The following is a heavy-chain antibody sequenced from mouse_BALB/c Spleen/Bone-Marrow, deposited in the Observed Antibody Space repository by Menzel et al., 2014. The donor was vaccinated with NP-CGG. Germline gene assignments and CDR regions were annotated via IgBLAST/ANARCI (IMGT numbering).Heavy chain of an antibody. CDR2: ISYSGTT. D-gene: IGHD2-1*01. CDR3: ARWDFGNHYAMDY. J-gene: IGHJ4*01. CDR1: GDSITSGF. Sequence: EVKLQESGPSVVKPSQPLSLTCSVTGDSITSGFWNWIRKFPGNKLEYMGYISYSGTTYYNPSLKSRISFTRDTSKNQYYLQLISVTTEDTATYFCARWDFGNHYAMDYWGQGTSVTVSS. V-gene: IGHV3-8*02.